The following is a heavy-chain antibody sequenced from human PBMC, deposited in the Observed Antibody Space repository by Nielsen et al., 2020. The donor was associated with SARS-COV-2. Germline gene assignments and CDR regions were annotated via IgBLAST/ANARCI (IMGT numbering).Heavy chain of an antibody. CDR2: ISWNSGSI. CDR1: GFTFDDYA. V-gene: IGHV3-9*01. Sequence: SLKISCAASGFTFDDYAMHWVRQAPGKGLEWVSGISWNSGSIGYADSVKGRFTISRDNAKNSLYLQMNSLRAEDTALYYCATLGGGYYYYGMDVWGQGTTVTVSS. D-gene: IGHD2-15*01. CDR3: ATLGGGYYYYGMDV. J-gene: IGHJ6*02.